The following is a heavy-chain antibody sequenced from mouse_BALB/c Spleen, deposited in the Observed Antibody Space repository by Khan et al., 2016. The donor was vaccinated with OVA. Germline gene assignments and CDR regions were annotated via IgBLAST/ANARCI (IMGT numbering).Heavy chain of an antibody. J-gene: IGHJ3*01. D-gene: IGHD1-1*01. Sequence: QVQLKESGAELAKPGPSVKMSCRASGYTFTNYWMHWVKQRPGQGLEWIGYINPSTGYTEYNQKFKDKATLTADKSSSTAYMQLSSLTSEDSAVYYCINHGSSSAWFSYWGQGTLVTVSA. CDR2: INPSTGYT. CDR1: GYTFTNYW. CDR3: INHGSSSAWFSY. V-gene: IGHV1-7*01.